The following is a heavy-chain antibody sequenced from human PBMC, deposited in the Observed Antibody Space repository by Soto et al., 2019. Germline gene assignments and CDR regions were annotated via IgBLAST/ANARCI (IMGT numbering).Heavy chain of an antibody. CDR2: IYSGGST. CDR1: GFTVSSNY. CDR3: ARSSPTTYYFIY. J-gene: IGHJ4*02. V-gene: IGHV3-53*01. Sequence: TGGSLRLSCAASGFTVSSNYMSWVRQAPGKGLEWASVIYSGGSTYYADSVEGRFTISRDNSKNTLYLQMNNLRAEDMAVYYCARSSPTTYYFIYWGQGTWVTVPS.